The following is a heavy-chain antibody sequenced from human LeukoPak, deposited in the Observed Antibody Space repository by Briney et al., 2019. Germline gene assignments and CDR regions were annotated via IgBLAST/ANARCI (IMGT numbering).Heavy chain of an antibody. CDR1: GFTFSNYW. CDR2: ISPDGSTT. V-gene: IGHV3-74*01. Sequence: PGGSLRLSCAASGFTFSNYWIHWLRHAPGEGPVWGSRISPDGSTTQFADSVKGRFTLSRDNAENTVYLEMNSLRAEDRVVLYGARELMNGNSLFRYFDYWGQGTLVTISS. J-gene: IGHJ4*02. CDR3: ARELMNGNSLFRYFDY. D-gene: IGHD4-23*01.